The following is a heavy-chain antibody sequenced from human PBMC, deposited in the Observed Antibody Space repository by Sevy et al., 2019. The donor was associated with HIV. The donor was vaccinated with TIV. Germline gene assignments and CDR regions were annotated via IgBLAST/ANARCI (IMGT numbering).Heavy chain of an antibody. CDR1: GFTFSSYA. D-gene: IGHD3-10*02. V-gene: IGHV3-23*01. J-gene: IGHJ4*02. CDR2: FSFGCGKI. CDR3: AREGCSKPHDY. Sequence: GGSLRLSYAASGFTFSSYAMNWVRQAPGKGLEWVSTFSFGCGKINYAASVKGRFTISRDNSKNTLYLQMHSLRAEDTAVYYCAREGCSKPHDYWGQGTLVTVSS.